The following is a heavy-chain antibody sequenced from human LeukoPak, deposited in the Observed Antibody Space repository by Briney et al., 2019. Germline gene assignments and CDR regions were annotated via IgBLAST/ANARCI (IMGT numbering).Heavy chain of an antibody. D-gene: IGHD1-26*01. V-gene: IGHV4-59*01. Sequence: PSETLSLTCTVSGGSISSYYWSWIRQPPGKGLEWIGYIYYSGSTNYNPSLKSRVTISVDTSKNQFSLKLSSVTAADTAVYYCARVSSYSGSYYVYYWGQGTLVTVSS. J-gene: IGHJ4*02. CDR3: ARVSSYSGSYYVYY. CDR2: IYYSGST. CDR1: GGSISSYY.